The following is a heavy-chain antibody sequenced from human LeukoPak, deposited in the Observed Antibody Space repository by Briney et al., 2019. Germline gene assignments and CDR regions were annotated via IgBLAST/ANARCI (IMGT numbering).Heavy chain of an antibody. CDR2: IYIGGST. V-gene: IGHV3-53*01. CDR3: AGGCCSGGSCYWIDY. D-gene: IGHD2-15*01. J-gene: IGHJ4*02. CDR1: GFTVSSNS. Sequence: GGSLRLSCTVSGFTVSSNSRSWVRQAPGKGLDWVSVIYIGGSTYYADSVKGRVTISRDNSKNTLYLQMNSLRDEETAVYYCAGGCCSGGSCYWIDYWGQGTLVTVSS.